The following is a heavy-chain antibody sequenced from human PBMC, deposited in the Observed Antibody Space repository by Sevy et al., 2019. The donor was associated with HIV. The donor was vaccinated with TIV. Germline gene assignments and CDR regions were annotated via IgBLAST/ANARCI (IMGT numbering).Heavy chain of an antibody. J-gene: IGHJ4*02. D-gene: IGHD6-25*01. CDR2: IKQDGSER. V-gene: IGHV3-7*01. Sequence: GGFLRLSCAASGFTFSSYWMSWVRQAPGKGLEWVANIKQDGSERYYVDSVKGRFTISRDNTKNSLYLQMDSLRVEDTAEHYCVRGGQRFDYWGQGTLVTVSS. CDR3: VRGGQRFDY. CDR1: GFTFSSYW.